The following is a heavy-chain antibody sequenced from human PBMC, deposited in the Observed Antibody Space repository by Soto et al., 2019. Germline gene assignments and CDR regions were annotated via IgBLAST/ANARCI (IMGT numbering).Heavy chain of an antibody. CDR3: ARFIRAYTDYWFDH. Sequence: PSETLSLTCTVSGDSISSGGYYWSWIRQLPGKDLEWIGYVYYTGSTYYNPSLKSRVTISVDTSKNEFSLRVTSMTAADTAVYYCARFIRAYTDYWFDHWGQGTVVTVSS. CDR1: GDSISSGGYY. CDR2: VYYTGST. D-gene: IGHD3-10*01. J-gene: IGHJ5*02. V-gene: IGHV4-31*03.